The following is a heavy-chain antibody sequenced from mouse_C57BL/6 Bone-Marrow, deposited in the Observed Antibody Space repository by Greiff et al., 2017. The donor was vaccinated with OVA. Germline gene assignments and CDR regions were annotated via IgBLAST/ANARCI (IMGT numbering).Heavy chain of an antibody. D-gene: IGHD3-2*02. CDR1: GFSINSDCY. Sequence: EVQVVESGPSLVRPSQTLSLTCTVTGFSINSDCYWIWIRQFPGNKLEYIGYTFYSGITYYNPSLESRTYITRDTSKNQFSLKLSSVTTEDTATYYCARMGVTAQATYAMDYWGQGTSVTVSS. CDR2: TFYSGIT. V-gene: IGHV3-3*01. J-gene: IGHJ4*01. CDR3: ARMGVTAQATYAMDY.